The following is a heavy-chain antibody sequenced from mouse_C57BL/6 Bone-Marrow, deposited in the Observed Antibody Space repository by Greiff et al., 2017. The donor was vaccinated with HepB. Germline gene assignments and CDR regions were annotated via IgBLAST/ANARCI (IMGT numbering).Heavy chain of an antibody. CDR2: ISYDGSN. Sequence: EVQVVESGPGLVKPSQSLSLTCSVTGYSITSGYYWNWIRQFPGNKLEWMGYISYDGSNNYHPSLKNRISITRDTSKNQFFLKLNSVTTEDTATYYCARAIITTVVATPDYWGQGTTLTVSS. D-gene: IGHD1-1*01. CDR3: ARAIITTVVATPDY. CDR1: GYSITSGYY. J-gene: IGHJ2*01. V-gene: IGHV3-6*01.